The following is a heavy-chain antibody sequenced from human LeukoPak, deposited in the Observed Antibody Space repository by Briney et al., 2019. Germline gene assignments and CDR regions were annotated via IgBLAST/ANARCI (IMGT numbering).Heavy chain of an antibody. CDR2: IRYDGSNK. D-gene: IGHD2-2*01. CDR3: AKDSHCSSTSCYDYYYYYMDV. V-gene: IGHV3-30*02. J-gene: IGHJ6*03. CDR1: GFTFSSYG. Sequence: GGSLRLSCAASGFTFSSYGMHWVRQAPGKGLEWVAFIRYDGSNKYYADSVKGRFTISRDSFKNTLYLQMNSLRAEDTAVYYCAKDSHCSSTSCYDYYYYYMDVWGKGTTVTVSS.